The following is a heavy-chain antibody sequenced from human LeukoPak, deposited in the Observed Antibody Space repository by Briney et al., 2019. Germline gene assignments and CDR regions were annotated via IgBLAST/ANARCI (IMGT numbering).Heavy chain of an antibody. Sequence: SETLSLTCTVSGGSISSYYWSWIRQPPGKGLEWIGYIYYSGSTNYNPSLKSRVTISVDTSKNQFSLKLNSVTAADTAVYFCARTTEGGYTYDYFYYYYMDVWGKGTTVAISS. J-gene: IGHJ6*03. CDR3: ARTTEGGYTYDYFYYYYMDV. V-gene: IGHV4-59*01. D-gene: IGHD5-18*01. CDR2: IYYSGST. CDR1: GGSISSYY.